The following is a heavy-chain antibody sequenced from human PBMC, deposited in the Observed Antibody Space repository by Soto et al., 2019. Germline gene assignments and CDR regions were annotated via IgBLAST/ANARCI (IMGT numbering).Heavy chain of an antibody. CDR2: IGASGGRT. J-gene: IGHJ4*02. CDR3: ARGSSTTPTSYGYLAY. Sequence: PGGSLRLSCAASRIVFKDYAISWVRQAPGKGLEWVSGIGASGGRTYYADSVKGRLSVSRDNSNDTVFLQINRLRDEDTAIYYCARGSSTTPTSYGYLAYWGQGTLVTV. CDR1: RIVFKDYA. D-gene: IGHD1-1*01. V-gene: IGHV3-23*01.